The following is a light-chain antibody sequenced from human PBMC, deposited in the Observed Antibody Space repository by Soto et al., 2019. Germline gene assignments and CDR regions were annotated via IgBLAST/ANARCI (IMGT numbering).Light chain of an antibody. J-gene: IGKJ4*01. CDR2: GAS. CDR3: QQYGPSPALS. Sequence: EIVLTQSPGTLSLSPGERATLSCRASQSVSSSYLAWYQQKPGQAPRLLIYGASSRATGIPDRFSGSGSGTVFTLNISRLEPEDFAVYHWQQYGPSPALSFGGGTKVEIK. CDR1: QSVSSSY. V-gene: IGKV3-20*01.